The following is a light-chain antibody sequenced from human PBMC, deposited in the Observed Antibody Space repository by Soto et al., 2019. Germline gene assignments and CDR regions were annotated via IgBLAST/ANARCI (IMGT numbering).Light chain of an antibody. CDR1: QNIGGW. J-gene: IGKJ1*01. CDR2: AAS. Sequence: QITQSSSSWAGAIVYRGAITCRASQNIGGWLAWYQQEPGKAPKLLIFAASSLQSGVPSRFSGTGSGTDFSLTISSLQPEDFATYYRQHDRNSPLTYGQGTKVDIK. CDR3: QHDRNSPLT. V-gene: IGKV1-12*01.